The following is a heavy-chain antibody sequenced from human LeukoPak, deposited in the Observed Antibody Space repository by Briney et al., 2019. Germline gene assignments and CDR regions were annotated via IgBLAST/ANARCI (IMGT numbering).Heavy chain of an antibody. Sequence: SETLSLTCTVSGGSMSSHYWSWIRQPPAKGLEWMGFIYYSGTTKYSPSLQSRVTMLLDTPKNQFSLKLTSVTAADTALYYCARLLDNDSSGYPDTFDMWGQGTMVTVSS. CDR1: GGSMSSHY. CDR3: ARLLDNDSSGYPDTFDM. V-gene: IGHV4-59*11. D-gene: IGHD3-22*01. CDR2: IYYSGTT. J-gene: IGHJ3*02.